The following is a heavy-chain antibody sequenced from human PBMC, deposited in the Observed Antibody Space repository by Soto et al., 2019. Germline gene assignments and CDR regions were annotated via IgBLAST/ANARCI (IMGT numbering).Heavy chain of an antibody. Sequence: GASVKVSCKASGYTFTKYGISWVRQAPGQGLEWMGWISGYNGNTKYSQKFQGRVTMTTDTSTSTAYMDLGSLGSDDTALYYCARVAGSSVYNWFDSWGQGTPVTVSS. J-gene: IGHJ5*01. CDR3: ARVAGSSVYNWFDS. CDR2: ISGYNGNT. D-gene: IGHD6-13*01. CDR1: GYTFTKYG. V-gene: IGHV1-18*01.